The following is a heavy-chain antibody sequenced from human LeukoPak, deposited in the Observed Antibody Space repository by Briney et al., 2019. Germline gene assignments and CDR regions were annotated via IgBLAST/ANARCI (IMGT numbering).Heavy chain of an antibody. J-gene: IGHJ3*01. CDR2: INHMQFT. CDR3: ARGRRCLRSPHAFDV. V-gene: IGHV4-34*01. CDR1: GGSFRGYY. D-gene: IGHD5-12*01. Sequence: SETLSLTCAVFGGSFRGYYWSWIRQPPGKGLEWIGEINHMQFTNYSPFLKSRVTISLDTSKKQFSLRVGYVTARDTACYSLARGRRCLRSPHAFDVCGQGTMVTVSS.